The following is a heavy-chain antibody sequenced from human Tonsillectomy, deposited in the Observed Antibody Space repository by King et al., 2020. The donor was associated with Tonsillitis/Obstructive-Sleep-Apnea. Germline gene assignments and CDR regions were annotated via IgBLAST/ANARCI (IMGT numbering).Heavy chain of an antibody. J-gene: IGHJ4*02. Sequence: QLVQSGAEVKKPGESLKISCKGSGYSFTSYWIGWVRQMPGKGLEWMGLIYPGDSDTRYSPSFQGQVTISADKSISTAYLQWSSLKASDTAMYYCARIYCSSTSCYTVHFDYWGQGTLVTVSS. CDR3: ARIYCSSTSCYTVHFDY. V-gene: IGHV5-51*01. CDR2: IYPGDSDT. D-gene: IGHD2-2*02. CDR1: GYSFTSYW.